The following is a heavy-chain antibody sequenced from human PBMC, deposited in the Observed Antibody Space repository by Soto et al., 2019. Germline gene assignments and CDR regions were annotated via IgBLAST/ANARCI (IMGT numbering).Heavy chain of an antibody. V-gene: IGHV3-30-3*01. CDR3: ARDHRAALYYFDY. J-gene: IGHJ4*02. Sequence: GGSLRLSCAASGFTFSSYAMHWVRQAPGKGLEWVAVISYDGSNKYYADSVKGRFTISRDNSKNTLYLQMNSLRAEDTAVYYCARDHRAALYYFDYWGQGTLVPVSS. CDR1: GFTFSSYA. D-gene: IGHD6-6*01. CDR2: ISYDGSNK.